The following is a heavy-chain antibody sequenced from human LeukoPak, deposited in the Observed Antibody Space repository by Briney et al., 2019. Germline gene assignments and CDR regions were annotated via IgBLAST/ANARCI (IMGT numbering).Heavy chain of an antibody. CDR3: ARERNTYYDSSGYYYRHYYFDY. CDR2: IYYSGST. D-gene: IGHD3-22*01. J-gene: IGHJ4*02. CDR1: GGSISSSSYY. Sequence: PSETLSLTCTVSGGSISSSSYYWGWIRQPPGKGLEWIGSIYYSGSTYYNPSLKSRVTISVDTSKNQFSLKLSSVTAADTAVYYCARERNTYYDSSGYYYRHYYFDYWGQGTLVTVSS. V-gene: IGHV4-39*02.